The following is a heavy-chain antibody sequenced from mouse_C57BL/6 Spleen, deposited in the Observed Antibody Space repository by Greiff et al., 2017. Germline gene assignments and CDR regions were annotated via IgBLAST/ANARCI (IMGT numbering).Heavy chain of an antibody. CDR3: ARRGYGSSYGYFDV. V-gene: IGHV1-82*01. CDR2: IYPGDGDT. CDR1: GYAFSSSW. Sequence: QVHVKQSGPELVKPGASVKISCKASGYAFSSSWMNWVKQRPGKGLEWIGRIYPGDGDTNYNGKFKGKATLTADKSSSTAYMQLSSLTSEDSAVYFCARRGYGSSYGYFDVWGTGTTVTVS. J-gene: IGHJ1*03. D-gene: IGHD1-1*01.